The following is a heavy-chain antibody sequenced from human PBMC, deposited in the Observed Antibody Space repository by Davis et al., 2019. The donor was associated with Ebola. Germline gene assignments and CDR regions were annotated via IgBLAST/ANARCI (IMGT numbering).Heavy chain of an antibody. CDR1: GGSFSGYY. Sequence: PSETLSLTCAVYGGSFSGYYWSWIRQPPGKGLEWIGEINHSGSTNYNPSLKSRVTISVDTSKNQFSLKLSSVTAADTAVYYCARGRGFLEWPFGYWGQGTLVTVSS. CDR3: ARGRGFLEWPFGY. J-gene: IGHJ4*02. CDR2: INHSGST. D-gene: IGHD3-3*01. V-gene: IGHV4-34*01.